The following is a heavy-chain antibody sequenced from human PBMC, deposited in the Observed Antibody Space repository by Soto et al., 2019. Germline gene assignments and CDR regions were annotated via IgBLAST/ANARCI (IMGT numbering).Heavy chain of an antibody. CDR1: DGSICSYH. J-gene: IGHJ5*02. CDR2: IYLIGST. Sequence: SKTLSLSCTLADGSICSYHLGSIRQPPRKGLEWIGYIYLIGSTYYSPSLKSRVTISIDRSKNQFSLNLSSVTAADTAVYYCANLPPRIVVSLLPMPTWGQGILVTVSS. V-gene: IGHV4-59*12. D-gene: IGHD2-21*01. CDR3: ANLPPRIVVSLLPMPT.